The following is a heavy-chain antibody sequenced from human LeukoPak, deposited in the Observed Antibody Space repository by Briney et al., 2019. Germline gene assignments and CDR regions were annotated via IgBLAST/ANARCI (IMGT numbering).Heavy chain of an antibody. CDR2: ISTSSSYV. CDR3: ARVAEAAAFYS. D-gene: IGHD6-13*01. V-gene: IGHV3-21*01. CDR1: GFTFSSYS. J-gene: IGHJ4*02. Sequence: GGSLRLSCAASGFTFSSYSMIWVRQAPGEGREWVSSISTSSSYVYYAHSEKGRVTSSRDNARNSLYLQMTSLRAEDTAVYYCARVAEAAAFYSWGQGTLVTVSS.